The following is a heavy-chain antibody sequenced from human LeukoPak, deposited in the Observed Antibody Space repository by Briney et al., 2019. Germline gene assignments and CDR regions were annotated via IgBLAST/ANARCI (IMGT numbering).Heavy chain of an antibody. Sequence: GESLKISCKGSGYTFTSYWIGWVRQMPGKGLEWMGIIYPGDSNTRYSPSFQGQVTISADKSISTAYLQWSSLKASDTAMYYCATVDSPNGFDPWGQGTLVTVSS. J-gene: IGHJ5*02. V-gene: IGHV5-51*01. D-gene: IGHD4-23*01. CDR3: ATVDSPNGFDP. CDR2: IYPGDSNT. CDR1: GYTFTSYW.